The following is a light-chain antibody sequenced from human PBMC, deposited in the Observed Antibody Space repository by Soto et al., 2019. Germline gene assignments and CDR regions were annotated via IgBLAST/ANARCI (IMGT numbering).Light chain of an antibody. CDR3: QQYGNSPIT. V-gene: IGKV3-20*01. CDR2: DAS. CDR1: QSVSSY. Sequence: EIVLTQSPATLSLSPGERATLSCRASQSVSSYLAWYQQKPGQAPRLLIYDASNRATGIPDRFSGSGSGTDFTLTISRLEPEDFAVYYCQQYGNSPITFGQGTRLE. J-gene: IGKJ5*01.